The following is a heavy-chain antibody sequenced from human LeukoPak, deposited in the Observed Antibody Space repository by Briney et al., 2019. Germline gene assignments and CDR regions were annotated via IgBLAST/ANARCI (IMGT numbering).Heavy chain of an antibody. J-gene: IGHJ5*02. CDR1: GYTFTGYY. V-gene: IGHV1-2*02. Sequence: VASVKVSCKASGYTFTGYYMHWVRQAPGQGLEWMGWINPNSGGTNYAQKFQGRVTMTRDTSISTAYMELSRLRADDTAVYYCARLRTIGGNDPWGQGTLVTVSS. CDR2: INPNSGGT. D-gene: IGHD3-10*01. CDR3: ARLRTIGGNDP.